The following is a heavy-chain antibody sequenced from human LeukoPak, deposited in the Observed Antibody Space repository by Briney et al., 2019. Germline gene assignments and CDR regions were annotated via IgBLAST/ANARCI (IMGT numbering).Heavy chain of an antibody. D-gene: IGHD2-2*01. CDR1: GYSISSGYY. J-gene: IGHJ3*02. CDR3: AGGGSRSTSWHDAFDI. V-gene: IGHV4-61*01. Sequence: SETLSLTCTVSGYSISSGYYWSWIRQPPGKGLEWIGYIYYSGSTNYNPSLKSRVTISVDTSKNQFSLKLSSVTAADTAVYYCAGGGSRSTSWHDAFDIWGQGTMVTVSS. CDR2: IYYSGST.